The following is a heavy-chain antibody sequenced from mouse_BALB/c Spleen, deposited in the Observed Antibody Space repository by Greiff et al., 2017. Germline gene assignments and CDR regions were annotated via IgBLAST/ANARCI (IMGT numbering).Heavy chain of an antibody. V-gene: IGHV5-6-5*01. Sequence: EVMLVESGGGLVKPGGSLKLSCAASGFTFSSYAMSWVRQTPEKRLEWVASISSGGSTYYPDSVKGRFTISRDNARNILYLQMSSLRSEDTAMYYCARVLPYAMDYWGQGTSVTVSA. CDR1: GFTFSSYA. J-gene: IGHJ4*01. CDR2: ISSGGST. CDR3: ARVLPYAMDY. D-gene: IGHD5-5*01.